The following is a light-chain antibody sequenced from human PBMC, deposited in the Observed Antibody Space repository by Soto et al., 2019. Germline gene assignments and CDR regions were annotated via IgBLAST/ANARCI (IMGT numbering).Light chain of an antibody. CDR1: SGHSSYI. J-gene: IGLJ2*01. V-gene: IGLV4-60*02. CDR2: LEGSGSY. Sequence: QSVLTQSSSASASRGSSVKLTCTLSSGHSSYIIAWHQQQPGKAPRYLMKLEGSGSYNKGSGVPDRFSGSSSGADRYLTISNLQFEDEADYYCETWDSTTLVFGGGTQLTVL. CDR3: ETWDSTTLV.